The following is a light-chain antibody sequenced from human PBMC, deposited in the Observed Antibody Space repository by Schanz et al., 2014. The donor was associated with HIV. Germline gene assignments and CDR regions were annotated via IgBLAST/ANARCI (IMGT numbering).Light chain of an antibody. CDR3: QNTGSAPLT. Sequence: AIQMTQSPSSLSASVGDRVTITCRASQDIRNDLGWYQQKPGKAPKLLIYAASSLQSGVPSRFSGSGSGTDFTLTINSLQPEDFATYYCQNTGSAPLTFGGGTKVEIK. CDR2: AAS. V-gene: IGKV1-6*01. J-gene: IGKJ4*01. CDR1: QDIRND.